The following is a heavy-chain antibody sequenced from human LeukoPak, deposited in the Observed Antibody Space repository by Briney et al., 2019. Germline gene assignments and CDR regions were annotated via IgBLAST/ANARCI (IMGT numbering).Heavy chain of an antibody. Sequence: PSETLSLTCAVYGGSFSGYYWSWIRQPPGKGLEWIGEINHSGSTNYNPSLKSRVTISVDTSKNQFSLKLSSVTAADTAVYYCARHKGLEGIAAAGIVVSGFDYWGQGTLVTVSS. V-gene: IGHV4-34*01. CDR2: INHSGST. CDR3: ARHKGLEGIAAAGIVVSGFDY. D-gene: IGHD6-13*01. CDR1: GGSFSGYY. J-gene: IGHJ4*02.